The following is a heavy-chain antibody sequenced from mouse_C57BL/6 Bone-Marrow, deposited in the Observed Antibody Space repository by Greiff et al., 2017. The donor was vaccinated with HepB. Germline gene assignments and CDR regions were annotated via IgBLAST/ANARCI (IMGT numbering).Heavy chain of an antibody. CDR1: GFTFSDYG. CDR2: ISSGSSTI. Sequence: EVKVVESGGGLVKPGGSLKLSCAASGFTFSDYGMHWVRQAPEKGLEWVAYISSGSSTIYYADTVKGRFTISRDNAKNTLFLQMTSLRSEDTAMYYCARGKGDYWGQGTTLTVPS. J-gene: IGHJ2*01. V-gene: IGHV5-17*01. D-gene: IGHD1-3*01. CDR3: ARGKGDY.